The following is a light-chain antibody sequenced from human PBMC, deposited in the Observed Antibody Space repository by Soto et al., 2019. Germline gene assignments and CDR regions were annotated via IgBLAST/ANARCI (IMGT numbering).Light chain of an antibody. CDR2: SNN. Sequence: QAVVTQPPSASGTPGQRVTISCSGSSSNIGSNTVNWYQQLPGTAPKLLFYSNNQRPSGVPDRFSGSKSGTSASLAISGLQSEDEADYYCAAWDDSLNGPFVFGTGTKLTVL. J-gene: IGLJ1*01. CDR1: SSNIGSNT. V-gene: IGLV1-44*01. CDR3: AAWDDSLNGPFV.